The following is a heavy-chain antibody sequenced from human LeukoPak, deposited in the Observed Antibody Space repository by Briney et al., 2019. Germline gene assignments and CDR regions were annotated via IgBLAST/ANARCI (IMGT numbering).Heavy chain of an antibody. D-gene: IGHD3-22*01. CDR1: GLTFSSYG. J-gene: IGHJ4*02. CDR2: IWYDGSND. V-gene: IGHV3-33*06. Sequence: GGSLRLSCAASGLTFSSYGMHWVRQAPGKGLEWVAVIWYDGSNDYYADSVKGRFTISRDNSKNTLYLQMNSLRAEDTAVYYCAKKSRPHYYDSSGYSDYWDQGTLVTVSS. CDR3: AKKSRPHYYDSSGYSDY.